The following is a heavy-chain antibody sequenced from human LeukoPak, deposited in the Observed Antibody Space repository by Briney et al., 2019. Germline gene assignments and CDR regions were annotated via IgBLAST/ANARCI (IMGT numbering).Heavy chain of an antibody. V-gene: IGHV4-59*01. CDR2: VFYNGRT. D-gene: IGHD6-19*01. J-gene: IGHJ3*02. CDR3: AAGPLYSSGWYFPAGAFDI. CDR1: GGSISSYY. Sequence: SETLSLTCTVSGGSISSYYWSWIRQPPGKGLEWIGYVFYNGRTSYNPSLKSRVTISADTSKNQFSLKLSSVTAADTAVYYCAAGPLYSSGWYFPAGAFDIWGQGTMVTVSS.